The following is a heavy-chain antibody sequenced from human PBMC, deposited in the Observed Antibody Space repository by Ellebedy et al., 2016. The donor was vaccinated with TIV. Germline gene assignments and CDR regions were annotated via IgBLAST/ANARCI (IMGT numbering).Heavy chain of an antibody. J-gene: IGHJ3*02. CDR1: GFFFSDYC. CDR3: ARQERGTTRGAFDI. D-gene: IGHD1/OR15-1a*01. CDR2: ISSGSTYI. Sequence: GGSLRLSXSASGFFFSDYCMNWVRQAPGKGLEWVSSISSGSTYIFYADSVKGRFTTSRDNPTDSLYLQMNSLRAEDTAVYYCARQERGTTRGAFDIWGQGTRVTVSS. V-gene: IGHV3-21*01.